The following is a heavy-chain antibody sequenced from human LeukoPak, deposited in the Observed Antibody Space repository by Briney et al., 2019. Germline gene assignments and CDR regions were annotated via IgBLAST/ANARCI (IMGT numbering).Heavy chain of an antibody. CDR2: ISDSGVST. J-gene: IGHJ4*02. CDR1: GFTFSSHA. V-gene: IGHV3-23*01. Sequence: GGSLRLSCAASGFTFSSHAMSWVRQAAGKGLEWVSTISDSGVSTYYADSVKGRFTVSRDNAENTLYLQMNRLRAEDTAIYYCAKGGLSLFDYWGQGTLVTVSS. CDR3: AKGGLSLFDY.